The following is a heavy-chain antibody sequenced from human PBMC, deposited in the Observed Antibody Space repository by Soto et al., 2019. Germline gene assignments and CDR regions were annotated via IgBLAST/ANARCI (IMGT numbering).Heavy chain of an antibody. V-gene: IGHV4-31*03. CDR2: IYHSGST. D-gene: IGHD5-18*01. CDR1: GGSINIGGFY. J-gene: IGHJ2*01. Sequence: QVQLQESGPGLVKPSQTLSLTCTVSGGSINIGGFYWSWVRQHPGKGLEWIGYIYHSGSTYYNPSLMSRVTISEDTSKNQFSLKLSSVTAADTAVYYCARRGFSYGGGYFDLWGRGTLVTVSS. CDR3: ARRGFSYGGGYFDL.